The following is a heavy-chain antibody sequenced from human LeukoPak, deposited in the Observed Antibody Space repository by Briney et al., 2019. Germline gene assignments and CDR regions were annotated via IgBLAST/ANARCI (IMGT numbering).Heavy chain of an antibody. Sequence: GASVKVSCKTSGYTFVSYGITWVRQAPGQGLEWMGWVSAYNGKTKYGQKFQGRFTMTTDASTSTAHMELRSLTSDDTAVYYCARGPYTAMVITWAFDIWGQGTMVTVSS. D-gene: IGHD5-18*01. CDR3: ARGPYTAMVITWAFDI. J-gene: IGHJ3*02. CDR2: VSAYNGKT. V-gene: IGHV1-18*01. CDR1: GYTFVSYG.